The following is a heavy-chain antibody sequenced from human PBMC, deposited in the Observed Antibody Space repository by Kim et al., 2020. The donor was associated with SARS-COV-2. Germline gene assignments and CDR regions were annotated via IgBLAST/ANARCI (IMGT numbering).Heavy chain of an antibody. D-gene: IGHD3-10*01. CDR3: AKASGGSGNQLAFDY. V-gene: IGHV3-23*01. Sequence: GGSLRLSCAASGFTFKTYAMSWVRQAPGKGLEWVSHIINSGGSTNYADSVKGRFTISRDNSKNTLYLQMNSLRAEDTALYYCAKASGGSGNQLAFDYWGQGTLVTVSS. CDR1: GFTFKTYA. J-gene: IGHJ4*02. CDR2: IINSGGST.